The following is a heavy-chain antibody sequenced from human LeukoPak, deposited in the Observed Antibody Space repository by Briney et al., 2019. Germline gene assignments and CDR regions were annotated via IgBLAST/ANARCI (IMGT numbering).Heavy chain of an antibody. J-gene: IGHJ4*02. Sequence: PLETLSLTCTVSGGSISSGSYYWSWIRQPAGKGLEWIGRIYTSGSTNYNPSLKSRVTISVDTSKNQFSLKLSSVTAADTAVYYCARDPGQGGLYDSSGYYYWGQGTLVTVSS. CDR2: IYTSGST. V-gene: IGHV4-61*02. CDR3: ARDPGQGGLYDSSGYYY. CDR1: GGSISSGSYY. D-gene: IGHD3-22*01.